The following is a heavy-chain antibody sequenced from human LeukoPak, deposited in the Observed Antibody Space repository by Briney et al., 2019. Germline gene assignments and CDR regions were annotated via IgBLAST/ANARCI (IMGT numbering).Heavy chain of an antibody. Sequence: GGSLRLSCAVSGYIVSSNYMSWVREAPGKGLEWVSVIYSDANTYYADSVKGRFTISRDNSKNTLYFQMNSLRVEDTAVYYCVTHNWNDWGQGTLVTVSS. CDR3: VTHNWND. D-gene: IGHD1-20*01. V-gene: IGHV3-66*04. CDR1: GYIVSSNY. CDR2: IYSDANT. J-gene: IGHJ4*02.